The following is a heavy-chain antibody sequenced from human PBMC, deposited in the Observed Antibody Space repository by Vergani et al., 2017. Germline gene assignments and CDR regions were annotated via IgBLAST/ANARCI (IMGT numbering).Heavy chain of an antibody. CDR1: GFNFDESG. Sequence: EVQLVESGGDLVQPGRSLRLSCAASGFNFDESGMHWVRQAPGKGLEWVAGITWNSDSKDYAESVRGRFTISRDNVKNSLYLHMNGLTSEDRALYYCVKDASFRGFDSAYFESWGQGTQVIVSS. CDR3: VKDASFRGFDSAYFES. D-gene: IGHD5-12*01. V-gene: IGHV3-9*01. J-gene: IGHJ4*02. CDR2: ITWNSDSK.